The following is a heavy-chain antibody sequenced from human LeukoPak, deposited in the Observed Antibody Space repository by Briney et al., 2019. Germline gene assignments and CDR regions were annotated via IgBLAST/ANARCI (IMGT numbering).Heavy chain of an antibody. CDR2: IRSEAKSYAT. CDR1: GFTFSGSA. CDR3: ARDRGSGSYSNAFDI. D-gene: IGHD1-26*01. V-gene: IGHV3-73*01. J-gene: IGHJ3*02. Sequence: GGSLRLSCAASGFTFSGSAMHWVRQASGKGLEWVGQIRSEAKSYATAYAASVKGRFTISRDDSKNTAYLQMSSLQTEDTAVYYCARDRGSGSYSNAFDIWGQGTMVTVSS.